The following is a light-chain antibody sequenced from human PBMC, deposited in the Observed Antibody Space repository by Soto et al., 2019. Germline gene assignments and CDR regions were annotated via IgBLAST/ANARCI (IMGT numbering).Light chain of an antibody. Sequence: ALTQPASVSGSPGQSITISCTGTSSDVGSYNLVSWYQQHPGKAPKLMIYEGSKRPSGVSNRFSGSKSGNTASLTISGLQAEDEADYYCCSYAGSSTWVFGGGTKLT. V-gene: IGLV2-23*01. CDR1: SSDVGSYNL. CDR2: EGS. J-gene: IGLJ3*02. CDR3: CSYAGSSTWV.